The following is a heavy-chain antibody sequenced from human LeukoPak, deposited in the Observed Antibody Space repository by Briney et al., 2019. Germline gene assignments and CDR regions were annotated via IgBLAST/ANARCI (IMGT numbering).Heavy chain of an antibody. J-gene: IGHJ3*02. CDR1: GGSISSSYYY. Sequence: SETLSLTCTVSGGSISSSYYYWSWIRQHPGKGLEWIGYIYYSGSTYYNPSLKSRVAISVDTSKNQFSLKLSSVTAADTAVYYCARGQYYDSSGYYYLGNAFDIWGQGTMVTVSS. CDR2: IYYSGST. D-gene: IGHD3-22*01. V-gene: IGHV4-31*03. CDR3: ARGQYYDSSGYYYLGNAFDI.